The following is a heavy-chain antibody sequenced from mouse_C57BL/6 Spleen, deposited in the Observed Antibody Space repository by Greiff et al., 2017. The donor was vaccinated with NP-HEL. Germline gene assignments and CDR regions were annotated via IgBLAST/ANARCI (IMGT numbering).Heavy chain of an antibody. CDR3: ARSGAVVDWDFDV. V-gene: IGHV1-63*01. CDR1: GYTFTNYW. CDR2: IYPGGGYT. D-gene: IGHD1-1*01. J-gene: IGHJ1*03. Sequence: QVQLQQSGAELVRPGTSVKMSCKASGYTFTNYWIGWAKQRPGHGLEWIGDIYPGGGYTNYNEKFKGKATLTADKSSSAAYMQFSSLTSADSAIYYCARSGAVVDWDFDVWGTGTTVTVSS.